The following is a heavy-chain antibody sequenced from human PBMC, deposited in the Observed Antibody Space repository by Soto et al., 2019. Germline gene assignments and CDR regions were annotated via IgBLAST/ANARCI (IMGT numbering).Heavy chain of an antibody. J-gene: IGHJ6*02. CDR3: ARVVRYFDTPYGMDV. V-gene: IGHV3-23*01. D-gene: IGHD3-9*01. CDR1: GFTFSSYA. Sequence: GGSLRLSCAASGFTFSSYAMSWVRQAPGKGLKWVSGIGGSGGNTYYADSVKGRFTISRDNSKNTLFLQMNSLRAEDTAEYYCARVVRYFDTPYGMDVWGQGTTVTVSS. CDR2: IGGSGGNT.